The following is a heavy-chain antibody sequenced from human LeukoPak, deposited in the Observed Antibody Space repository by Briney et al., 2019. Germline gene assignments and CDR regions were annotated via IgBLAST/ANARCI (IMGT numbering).Heavy chain of an antibody. CDR3: ARQVTTATGFDY. J-gene: IGHJ4*02. Sequence: PSETLSLTCTVSGGSISSYYWSWIRQPPGKGLEWIGYIYYSGSTNYNPSLRSRVTISVDTSKNQFSLKLSSVTAADTAVYYCARQVTTATGFDYWGQGTLVTVSS. CDR2: IYYSGST. V-gene: IGHV4-59*08. CDR1: GGSISSYY. D-gene: IGHD4-11*01.